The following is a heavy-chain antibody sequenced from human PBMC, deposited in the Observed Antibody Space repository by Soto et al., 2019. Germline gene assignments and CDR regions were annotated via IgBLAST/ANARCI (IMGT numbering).Heavy chain of an antibody. D-gene: IGHD5-18*01. CDR2: ISAYNDDR. CDR3: GRARSAAMVTSDY. Sequence: QVQLVQSGPEVKKPGASVKVSCKASGYSFSDYGVTWVRQSPGQGLQWMGWISAYNDDRNYAQNFQDRITMTTDTTTSTAYLELRSLRSDDTAVYFCGRARSAAMVTSDYWGDGTLVTVSS. V-gene: IGHV1-18*01. CDR1: GYSFSDYG. J-gene: IGHJ4*01.